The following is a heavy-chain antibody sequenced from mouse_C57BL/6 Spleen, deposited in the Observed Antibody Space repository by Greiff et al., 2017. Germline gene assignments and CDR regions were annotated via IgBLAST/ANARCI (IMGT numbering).Heavy chain of an antibody. J-gene: IGHJ4*01. CDR3: ARFITTVDYYAMDY. Sequence: QVTLKVSGPGILQSSQTLSLTCSFSGFSLSTSGMGVSWIRQPSGKGLEWLAHIYWDDDKRYNPSLKSRLTISKDTSRNQVFLKITSVDTADTATYYCARFITTVDYYAMDYWGQGTSVTVSS. V-gene: IGHV8-12*01. CDR1: GFSLSTSGMG. D-gene: IGHD1-1*01. CDR2: IYWDDDK.